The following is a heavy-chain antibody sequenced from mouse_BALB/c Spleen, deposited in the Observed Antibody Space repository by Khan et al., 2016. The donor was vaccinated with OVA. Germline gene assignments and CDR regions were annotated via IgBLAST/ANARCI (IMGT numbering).Heavy chain of an antibody. Sequence: EVELVESGGGLVKPGGSLKLSCAASGFTFSNYAMSWVRQSPEKRLEWVASISSGDSTYYPDSVKGRFTTSRDNARNILYLKMSSLGSEDTAMYYCARDYWFAYWGQGTLVTVSA. CDR1: GFTFSNYA. CDR2: ISSGDST. J-gene: IGHJ3*01. V-gene: IGHV5-6-5*01. CDR3: ARDYWFAY.